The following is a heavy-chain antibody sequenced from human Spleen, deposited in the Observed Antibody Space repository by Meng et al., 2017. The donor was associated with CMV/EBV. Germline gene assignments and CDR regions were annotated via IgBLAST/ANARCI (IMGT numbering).Heavy chain of an antibody. CDR3: ARTNYHDY. CDR1: GFTFSSYW. J-gene: IGHJ4*02. D-gene: IGHD4-11*01. CDR2: INSDGTGT. V-gene: IGHV3-74*01. Sequence: VELVESGGDVVQPWGSRRLSCAASGFTFSSYWMHWVRQAPGKGLVWVSRINSDGTGTTYADSVKGRFTISRDNAKNTLYLQMNSLRAEDTAVYYCARTNYHDYWGQGTLVTVSS.